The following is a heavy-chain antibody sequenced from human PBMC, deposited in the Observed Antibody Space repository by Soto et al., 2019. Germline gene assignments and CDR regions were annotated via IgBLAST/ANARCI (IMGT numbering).Heavy chain of an antibody. J-gene: IGHJ4*02. CDR3: ARRIAAAVDFDY. CDR2: ISAYNGNT. D-gene: IGHD6-13*01. Sequence: ASVKVSCKASGYTFISYGISWVRQAPGQGLEWMGGISAYNGNTNYAQKLQGRVTITTDTSTSTAYMELRSLRSDDTAVYYCARRIAAAVDFDYWGQGTLVTVS. V-gene: IGHV1-18*01. CDR1: GYTFISYG.